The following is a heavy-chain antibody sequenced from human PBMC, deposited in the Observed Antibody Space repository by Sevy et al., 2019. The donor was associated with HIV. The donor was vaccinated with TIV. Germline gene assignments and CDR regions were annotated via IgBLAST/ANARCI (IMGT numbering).Heavy chain of an antibody. CDR3: AKDEESITGRGFCDY. V-gene: IGHV3-30*18. D-gene: IGHD6-6*01. CDR1: GFTFSNYG. Sequence: GGSLRLSCAASGFTFSNYGMHWVRQAPGKGLEWVAIISYDGSNKDYADSVKGRFTISRDNSKNTLYLQMNSLRAEDTAVYYCAKDEESITGRGFCDYWGQGILVTVSS. J-gene: IGHJ4*02. CDR2: ISYDGSNK.